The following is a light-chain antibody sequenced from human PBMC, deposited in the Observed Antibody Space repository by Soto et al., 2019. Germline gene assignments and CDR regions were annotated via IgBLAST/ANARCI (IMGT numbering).Light chain of an antibody. CDR3: KQYNNWPLS. J-gene: IGKJ4*01. Sequence: EIVMTQSPATLSVSLGERATLSCRASQSVTSNLAWYQQKPGQAPRLLIYGASTRATIIPARFSGSGSGTEFTLTISSLQSEDFAVYYSKQYNNWPLSFGGVTKVEIK. CDR1: QSVTSN. V-gene: IGKV3-15*01. CDR2: GAS.